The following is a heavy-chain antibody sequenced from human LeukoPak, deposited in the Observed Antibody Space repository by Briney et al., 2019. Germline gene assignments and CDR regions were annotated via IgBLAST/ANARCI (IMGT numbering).Heavy chain of an antibody. CDR1: GYTFTGYY. J-gene: IGHJ3*02. CDR3: ARDAHYGGNSWGAFDI. V-gene: IGHV1-2*02. CDR2: INPNSGGT. Sequence: GASVKVSCKASGYTFTGYYMHWVRQATGQGLEWMGWINPNSGGTNYARKFQGRVTMTRDTSISTAYMELSRLRSDDTAVYYCARDAHYGGNSWGAFDIWGQGTMVTVSS. D-gene: IGHD4-23*01.